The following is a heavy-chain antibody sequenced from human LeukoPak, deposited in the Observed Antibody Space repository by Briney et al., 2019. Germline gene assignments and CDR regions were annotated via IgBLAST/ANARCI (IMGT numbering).Heavy chain of an antibody. V-gene: IGHV1-8*01. D-gene: IGHD5-18*01. CDR2: MNPNSGNT. Sequence: ASVKVSRKASGYTFTSYDINWVRQAPGQGLEWMGWMNPNSGNTGYAQKFQGRVSMTRNTSISTAYMELSNLRSEDTAVYYCARRLGRGTAPDFWGQGTLVTVSS. J-gene: IGHJ4*02. CDR3: ARRLGRGTAPDF. CDR1: GYTFTSYD.